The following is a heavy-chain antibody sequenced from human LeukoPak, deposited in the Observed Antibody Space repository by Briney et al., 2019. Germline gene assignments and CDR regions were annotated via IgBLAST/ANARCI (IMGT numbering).Heavy chain of an antibody. CDR3: ARVVSAWFGELLYENFDY. Sequence: GASVKVSCKASGYTFTSYDINWVRQATGQGLEWMGWMNPNSGNTGYAQKFQGRVTMTRNTSIGTAYMELSSLRSEDTAVYYCARVVSAWFGELLYENFDYWGQGTLVTVSS. D-gene: IGHD3-10*01. J-gene: IGHJ4*02. V-gene: IGHV1-8*01. CDR1: GYTFTSYD. CDR2: MNPNSGNT.